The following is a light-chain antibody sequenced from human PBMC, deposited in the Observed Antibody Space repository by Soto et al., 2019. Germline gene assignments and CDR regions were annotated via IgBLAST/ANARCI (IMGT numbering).Light chain of an antibody. J-gene: IGKJ2*01. V-gene: IGKV3-20*01. CDR1: QTVSDNF. Sequence: EIVLTQFPGILSLSPGERATLSCRASQTVSDNFLAWYQQKPGQSPRLLIYFTSSRATGIPDRFRGSGSGKDFTLTISRLEPEDFAVYYCQQYGTSPVPFGQGTKLEIQ. CDR3: QQYGTSPVP. CDR2: FTS.